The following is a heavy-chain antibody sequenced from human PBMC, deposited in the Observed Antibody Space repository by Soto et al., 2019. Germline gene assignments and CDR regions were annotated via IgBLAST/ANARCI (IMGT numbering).Heavy chain of an antibody. J-gene: IGHJ4*02. V-gene: IGHV3-21*01. D-gene: IGHD1-26*01. CDR3: ARDSLQPSSATDY. CDR2: ISSSSSYI. CDR1: GFTFSSYS. Sequence: GGALRLSCATSGFTFSSYSMNWVRQAPGKGLEWVSSISSSSSYIYYADSVKGRFTISRDNAKNSLYLQMNSLRAEDTAVYYCARDSLQPSSATDYWGQGTLVTAPQ.